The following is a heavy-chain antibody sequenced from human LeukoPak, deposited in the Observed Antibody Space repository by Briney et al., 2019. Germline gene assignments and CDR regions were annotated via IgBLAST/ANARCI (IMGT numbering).Heavy chain of an antibody. D-gene: IGHD2-21*02. Sequence: SQTLSLTCTVSGGSISSGSYYWSWIRQPAGKALEWVGRIYSSGSTNYNPSLKSRVTISVDTSKNQFSLKLSSVTAADTAMYYCARELSPRDGKGYYFDYWGQGTLVTVSS. CDR1: GGSISSGSYY. CDR2: IYSSGST. CDR3: ARELSPRDGKGYYFDY. J-gene: IGHJ4*02. V-gene: IGHV4-61*02.